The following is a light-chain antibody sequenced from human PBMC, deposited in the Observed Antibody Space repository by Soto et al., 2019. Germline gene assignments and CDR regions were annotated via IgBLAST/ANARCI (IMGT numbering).Light chain of an antibody. Sequence: EIVMTQSPATLSVSPGEGATLSCRASESVSISLAWYQHKPGQPPRLLIHGASTRASGIPPRFSGSGSGTDFTLTISRLEHEDFAVYYCQQYDKWFSITFGQGTRLEIK. CDR1: ESVSIS. CDR3: QQYDKWFSIT. CDR2: GAS. J-gene: IGKJ5*01. V-gene: IGKV3D-15*01.